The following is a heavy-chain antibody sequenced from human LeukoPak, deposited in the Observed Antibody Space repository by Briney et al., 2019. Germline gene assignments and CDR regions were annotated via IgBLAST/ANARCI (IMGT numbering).Heavy chain of an antibody. CDR2: IRGNGET. Sequence: RGSLRLSCAASGLSFSSFAMSWVRQGPARGLEWVSSIRGNGETFYVDSVKGRFTLSSDSSRNTVYFQLNNLRVEDTAIYYCAKASWVSSTDAVRWGQGTLVTVSS. D-gene: IGHD3-16*01. V-gene: IGHV3-23*01. CDR1: GLSFSSFA. CDR3: AKASWVSSTDAVR. J-gene: IGHJ4*02.